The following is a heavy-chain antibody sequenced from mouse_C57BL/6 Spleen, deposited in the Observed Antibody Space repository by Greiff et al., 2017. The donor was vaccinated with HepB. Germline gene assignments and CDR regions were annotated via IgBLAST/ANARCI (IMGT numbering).Heavy chain of an antibody. J-gene: IGHJ4*01. D-gene: IGHD6-1*01. V-gene: IGHV14-2*01. CDR1: GFTFTDYY. CDR2: IDPDDGDT. Sequence: VQLQQSGAELVKPGASVKLSCTASGFTFTDYYMHWVKQRTEQGLEWIGRIDPDDGDTKYAPKFQGKATITADTSSNTAYLQLSSLTSEDTAVYYCARGQLEYAMDYWGQGTSVTVSS. CDR3: ARGQLEYAMDY.